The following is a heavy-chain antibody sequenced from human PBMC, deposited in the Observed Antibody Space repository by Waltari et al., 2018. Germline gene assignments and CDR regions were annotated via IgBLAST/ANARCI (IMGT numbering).Heavy chain of an antibody. CDR1: GYTFTSSD. V-gene: IGHV1-8*01. Sequence: QVPLVQSGAEVKKPGASVKVSCNASGYTFTSSDINCVRPATLQGLEWMGRRNPTSGNTGYAQKLQGRVTMTRKTSISTAYRELSSMRSEDTAGYYCARGPDGDYGLHDWYFDLWGRGTLVTVAS. CDR2: RNPTSGNT. J-gene: IGHJ2*01. CDR3: ARGPDGDYGLHDWYFDL. D-gene: IGHD4-17*01.